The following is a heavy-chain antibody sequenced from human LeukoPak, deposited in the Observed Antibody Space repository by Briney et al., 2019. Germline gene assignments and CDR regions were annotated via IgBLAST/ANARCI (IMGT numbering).Heavy chain of an antibody. Sequence: ASVKVSCKASGYTFSDYYMYWVRQAPAQGLEWMGWISPDSVEKKYAQKFQGRVTMTRDTSISTAYMELSRLRSDDTAVYYCARKRGVGVDTNAFDIWGQGTMVTVSS. CDR1: GYTFSDYY. V-gene: IGHV1-2*02. D-gene: IGHD3-3*01. CDR2: ISPDSVEK. J-gene: IGHJ3*02. CDR3: ARKRGVGVDTNAFDI.